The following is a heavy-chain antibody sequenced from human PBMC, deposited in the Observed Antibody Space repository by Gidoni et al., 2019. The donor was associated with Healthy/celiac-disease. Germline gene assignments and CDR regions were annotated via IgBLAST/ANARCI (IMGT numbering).Heavy chain of an antibody. CDR3: AREILIAVAERWFDP. Sequence: QVQLVQSGAEVMKPGSSVKVSCKASGGTFSRYAISWVRQAPGQGLEWRGGIIPICGTANDAQKFQGRVTMTANESTSTAYMELSSLRSEDTAVYYCAREILIAVAERWFDPWGQGTLVTVSS. CDR2: IIPICGTA. CDR1: GGTFSRYA. D-gene: IGHD6-19*01. V-gene: IGHV1-69*01. J-gene: IGHJ5*02.